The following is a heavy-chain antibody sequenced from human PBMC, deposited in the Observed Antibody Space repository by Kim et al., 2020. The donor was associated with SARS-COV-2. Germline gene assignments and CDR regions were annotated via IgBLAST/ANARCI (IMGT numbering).Heavy chain of an antibody. Sequence: SVKVSCKASGGTFSSYAISWVRQAPGQGLEWMGGIIPIFGTANYAQKFQGRVTITADESTSTAYMELSSLRSEDTAVYYCARSNYYDSSGKGGLDAFDIWGQGTMVTVSS. V-gene: IGHV1-69*13. D-gene: IGHD3-22*01. J-gene: IGHJ3*02. CDR3: ARSNYYDSSGKGGLDAFDI. CDR1: GGTFSSYA. CDR2: IIPIFGTA.